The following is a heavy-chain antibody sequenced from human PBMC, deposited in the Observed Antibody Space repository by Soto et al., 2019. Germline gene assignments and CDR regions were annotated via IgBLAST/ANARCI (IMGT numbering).Heavy chain of an antibody. CDR3: ARGQRFLELEPRGGYYYHYYMDV. D-gene: IGHD3-3*01. J-gene: IGHJ6*03. Sequence: PSETLSLTCAVYGGCCSGYYWSWIRQPPGKGLEWIGEINHSGSTNYNPSLKSRVTISVDTSKNQFSLKLSSVTAADTAVYYCARGQRFLELEPRGGYYYHYYMDVWGRRTTVTVSS. CDR1: GGCCSGYY. V-gene: IGHV4-34*01. CDR2: INHSGST.